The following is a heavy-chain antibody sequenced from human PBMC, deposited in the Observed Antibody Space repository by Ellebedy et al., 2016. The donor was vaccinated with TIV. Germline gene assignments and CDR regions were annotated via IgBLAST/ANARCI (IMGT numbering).Heavy chain of an antibody. CDR1: GFTFSSYA. J-gene: IGHJ4*02. CDR3: ARGEYSGYAPPGY. V-gene: IGHV3-33*01. Sequence: GGSLRLSCAASGFTFSSYAMHWVRQAPGKGLEWVELIWHDVSDEDYADSVKGRFTISRDNSKKTLYLQMNSLRAEDTAVYYCARGEYSGYAPPGYWGQGSLVTVSS. CDR2: IWHDVSDE. D-gene: IGHD5-12*01.